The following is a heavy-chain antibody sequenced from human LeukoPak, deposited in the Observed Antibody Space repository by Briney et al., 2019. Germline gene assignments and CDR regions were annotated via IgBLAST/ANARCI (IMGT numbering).Heavy chain of an antibody. Sequence: GRSLRPSCAASGFTFSSYAMHWVRQAPGKGLEWVAVISYDGSNKYYADSVKGRFTISRDNSKNTLYLQMNSLRAEDTAVYYCAMAYCTNGVCYYYYGMDVWGQGTTVTVSS. CDR3: AMAYCTNGVCYYYYGMDV. CDR2: ISYDGSNK. CDR1: GFTFSSYA. V-gene: IGHV3-30-3*01. J-gene: IGHJ6*02. D-gene: IGHD2-8*01.